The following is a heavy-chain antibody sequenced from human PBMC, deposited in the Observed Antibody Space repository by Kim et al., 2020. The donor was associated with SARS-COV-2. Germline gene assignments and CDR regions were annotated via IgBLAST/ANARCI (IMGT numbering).Heavy chain of an antibody. CDR3: ARAPSSIAARTGVYYYGMDV. CDR2: INPSGGST. J-gene: IGHJ6*02. D-gene: IGHD6-6*01. CDR1: GYTFTSYY. V-gene: IGHV1-46*01. Sequence: ASVKVSCKASGYTFTSYYMHWVRQAPGQGLEWMGIINPSGGSTSYAQKFQGRVTMTRDTSTSTVYMELSSLRSEDTAVYYCARAPSSIAARTGVYYYGMDVWGQGTTVTVSS.